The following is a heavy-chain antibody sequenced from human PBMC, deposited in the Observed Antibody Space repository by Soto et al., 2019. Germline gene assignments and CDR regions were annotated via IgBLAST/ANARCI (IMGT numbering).Heavy chain of an antibody. Sequence: GGSLRLSCAASGFNFNTYWMYWVRQAPGKGLEWVSAISGSGGSTYYADSVKGRFTISRDNSKNTLYLQMNSLRAEDTAVYYCAKEGRIAALTYGMDVWGQGTTVTVSS. CDR3: AKEGRIAALTYGMDV. CDR2: ISGSGGST. CDR1: GFNFNTYW. V-gene: IGHV3-23*01. D-gene: IGHD6-13*01. J-gene: IGHJ6*02.